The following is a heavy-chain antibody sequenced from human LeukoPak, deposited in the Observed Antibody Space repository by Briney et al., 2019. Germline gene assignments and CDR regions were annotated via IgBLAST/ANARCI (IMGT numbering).Heavy chain of an antibody. J-gene: IGHJ4*02. D-gene: IGHD3-9*01. V-gene: IGHV4-30-2*01. Sequence: SGTLSLTCTVSGGSISSGGYYWSWIRQPPGKGLEWIGYIYHSGSTYYNPSLKSRVTISVDRSKNQFSLKLSSVTAADTAVYYCARRLYYDLLTGYTALDSWGQGTLATVSS. CDR2: IYHSGST. CDR3: ARRLYYDLLTGYTALDS. CDR1: GGSISSGGYY.